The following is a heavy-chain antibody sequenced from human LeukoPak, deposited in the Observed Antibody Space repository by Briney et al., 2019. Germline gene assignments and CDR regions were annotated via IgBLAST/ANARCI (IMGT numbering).Heavy chain of an antibody. V-gene: IGHV1-69*13. D-gene: IGHD6-25*01. CDR1: GGTFSSYT. CDR3: ARVAAWDAFDI. Sequence: GASVKVSCKASGGTFSSYTISWVRQAPGQGLEWMGGIIPIFGTANYAQKFQGRVTITADESTSTAYMGLSSLRSEDTAVYYCARVAAWDAFDIWGQGTMVTVSS. J-gene: IGHJ3*02. CDR2: IIPIFGTA.